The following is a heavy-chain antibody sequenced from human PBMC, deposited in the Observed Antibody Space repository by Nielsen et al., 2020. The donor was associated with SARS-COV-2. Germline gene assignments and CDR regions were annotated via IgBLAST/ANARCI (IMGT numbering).Heavy chain of an antibody. Sequence: GESLKISCAASGFTFSSYGMHWVRQAPGKGLEWVAVIWYDGSNKYYADSVKGRFTISRDNSKNTLYLQMNSLRAEDTAVYYCARDSMVHDAFDIWGQGTMVTVSS. CDR3: ARDSMVHDAFDI. J-gene: IGHJ3*02. CDR2: IWYDGSNK. CDR1: GFTFSSYG. D-gene: IGHD3-10*01. V-gene: IGHV3-33*01.